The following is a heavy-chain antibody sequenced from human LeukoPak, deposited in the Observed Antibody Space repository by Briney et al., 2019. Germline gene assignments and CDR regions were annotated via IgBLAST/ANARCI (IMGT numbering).Heavy chain of an antibody. V-gene: IGHV1-2*06. CDR3: ARDLDYGGNSAVPISDY. CDR2: INPNSGGT. D-gene: IGHD4-23*01. J-gene: IGHJ4*02. Sequence: ASVKVSCKASGYTFTGYYMHWVRQAPGQGLEWMGRINPNSGGTNYAQKFQGRVTMTRDASISTAYMELSRLRSDDTAVYYCARDLDYGGNSAVPISDYWGQGTLVTVSS. CDR1: GYTFTGYY.